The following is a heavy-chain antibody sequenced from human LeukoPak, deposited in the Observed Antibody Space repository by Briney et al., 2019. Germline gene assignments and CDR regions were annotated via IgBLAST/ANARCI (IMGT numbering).Heavy chain of an antibody. CDR3: ARLLRPGGRKGDAFDI. J-gene: IGHJ3*02. Sequence: SRTLSLTCTVSGGSISGHHWTWIRQPPGTGLEWIGYFYDSGDFNYNPSLKSRVTIWMDMSNNQFSLTMSSVTAADTAMYYCARLLRPGGRKGDAFDIWGQGTLVTVSS. CDR2: FYDSGDF. CDR1: GGSISGHH. V-gene: IGHV4-59*08. D-gene: IGHD1-26*01.